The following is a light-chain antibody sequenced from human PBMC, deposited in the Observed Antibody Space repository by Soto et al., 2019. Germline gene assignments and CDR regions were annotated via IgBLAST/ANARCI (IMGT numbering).Light chain of an antibody. CDR1: QCIRHD. CDR2: AAS. V-gene: IGKV1-6*01. Sequence: AIQMTQAAPSLSASVGDRVTITFPASQCIRHDLGWYQQQPRKAPKLMIYAASSVQSGVPSRFSGSGSGTDFTLTISSLQPEDFATYYCQQSYRPPTWTLGQGTKVDI. CDR3: QQSYRPPTWT. J-gene: IGKJ1*01.